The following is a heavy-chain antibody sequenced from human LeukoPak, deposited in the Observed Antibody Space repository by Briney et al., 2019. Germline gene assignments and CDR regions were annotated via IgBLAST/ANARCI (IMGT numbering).Heavy chain of an antibody. D-gene: IGHD2-21*02. Sequence: QAGGSLRLSCAASGFTVSSNYMSWVRQAPGKGLEWVANIKQDGSEKYYVDSVKGRFTISRDNAKNSLYLQMNSLRAEDTAVYYCARESLPIVTARSWFDPWGQGTLVTVSS. J-gene: IGHJ5*02. V-gene: IGHV3-7*01. CDR2: IKQDGSEK. CDR3: ARESLPIVTARSWFDP. CDR1: GFTVSSNY.